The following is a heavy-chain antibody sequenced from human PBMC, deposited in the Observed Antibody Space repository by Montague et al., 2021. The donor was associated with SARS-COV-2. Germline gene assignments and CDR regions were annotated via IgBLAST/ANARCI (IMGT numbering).Heavy chain of an antibody. CDR3: AREGFTGKYVEY. J-gene: IGHJ4*02. Sequence: SLRLSCAGSGFTFSNYEMNWVRQAPGKGLEWISDISSSSSTTYYIDSVKGRFTISRDNAKNSLYLQMNSLRAEDTAVYYCAREGFTGKYVEYWGQGTLVTVSS. CDR2: ISSSSSTT. CDR1: GFTFSNYE. D-gene: IGHD2-8*02. V-gene: IGHV3-48*03.